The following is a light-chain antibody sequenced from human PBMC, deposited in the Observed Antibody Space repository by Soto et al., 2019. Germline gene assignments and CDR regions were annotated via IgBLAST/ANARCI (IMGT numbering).Light chain of an antibody. CDR1: QSISSN. Sequence: EIVMTQSPATLSVSPGERATLCCRASQSISSNLAWYQQKPGQAPRLLMFRTSSRATGIPDRFSGSGSGTDFTLTISRLEPEDFAVYYCQQYGSSPWTFGQGTKVDIK. CDR2: RTS. V-gene: IGKV3-20*01. CDR3: QQYGSSPWT. J-gene: IGKJ1*01.